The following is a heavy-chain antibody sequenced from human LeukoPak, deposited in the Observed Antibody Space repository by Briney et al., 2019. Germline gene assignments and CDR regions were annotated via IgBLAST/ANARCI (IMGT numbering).Heavy chain of an antibody. CDR1: GGSITSSGSY. CDR2: INHSGST. CDR3: ASRGYSYGIDY. J-gene: IGHJ4*02. Sequence: SETLSLTCTVSGGSITSSGSYWGWIRQPPGTGLEWIGEINHSGSTNYNPSLKSRVTISVDTSKNQFSLKLSSVTAADTAVYYCASRGYSYGIDYWGQGTLVTVSA. D-gene: IGHD5-18*01. V-gene: IGHV4-39*07.